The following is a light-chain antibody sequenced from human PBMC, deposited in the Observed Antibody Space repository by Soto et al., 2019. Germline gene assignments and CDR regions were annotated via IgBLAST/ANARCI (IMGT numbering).Light chain of an antibody. Sequence: LGDRVTVTCRASQGIGTYLVWYQQKSGKAPTVLIYASSTLQTGVPSRFSGSGSGTDFSLTISSLHPEDVATYYCQQVDSYPRTFGQGTKVDIK. CDR2: ASS. CDR3: QQVDSYPRT. V-gene: IGKV1-9*01. CDR1: QGIGTY. J-gene: IGKJ1*01.